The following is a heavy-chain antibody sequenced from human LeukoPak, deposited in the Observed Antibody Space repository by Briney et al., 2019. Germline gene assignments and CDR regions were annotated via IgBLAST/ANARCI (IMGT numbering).Heavy chain of an antibody. CDR2: ISSSSGYT. CDR1: GFTFSSYN. V-gene: IGHV3-21*01. CDR3: ARAGGSPRYYYMDV. Sequence: GGSLRLSCAASGFTFSSYNMNWVRQAPGKGLEWVSSISSSSGYTYYADSVKGRFTISRDNAKNSLYLQMNSLRAEDTAVYYCARAGGSPRYYYMDVWGKGTTVTVSS. J-gene: IGHJ6*03. D-gene: IGHD3-16*01.